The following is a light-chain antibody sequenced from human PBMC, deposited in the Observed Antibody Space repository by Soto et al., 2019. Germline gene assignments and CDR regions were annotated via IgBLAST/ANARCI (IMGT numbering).Light chain of an antibody. CDR2: AAS. V-gene: IGKV1-39*01. CDR1: QTISMY. CDR3: QQSYSTPPT. J-gene: IGKJ1*01. Sequence: DIQMTQSPSSLSASVGDRVTITCRASQTISMYLNWYQQKPGKAPILLISAASSLQSGVPSRFNGSGSGTDFNLTISSLQPEDFATYYCQQSYSTPPTFGQGTKVDIK.